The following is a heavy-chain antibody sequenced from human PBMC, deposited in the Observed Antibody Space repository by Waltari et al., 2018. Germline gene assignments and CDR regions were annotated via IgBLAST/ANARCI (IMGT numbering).Heavy chain of an antibody. CDR1: GYTFTGYY. Sequence: QVQLVQSGAEVKKPGASVKVSCKASGYTFTGYYMHWVRQAPGQGLEWMGWINPNSGGTNYAQKFQGRVTMTRDTSISTAYMELSRLRSDDTAVYYCARARIYSSSWSEIDYWGQGTLVTVSS. D-gene: IGHD6-13*01. CDR2: INPNSGGT. J-gene: IGHJ4*02. CDR3: ARARIYSSSWSEIDY. V-gene: IGHV1-2*02.